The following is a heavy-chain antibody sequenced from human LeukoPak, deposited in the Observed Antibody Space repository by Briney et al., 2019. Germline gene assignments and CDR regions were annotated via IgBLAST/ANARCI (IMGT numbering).Heavy chain of an antibody. V-gene: IGHV3-30*18. Sequence: GGSLTLSCAASGFTFSSYGMHWVRQAPGKGLEWVAVISYDGSNKYYADSVKGRFTISRDNSKNTLYLQMNSLRAEDTAVYYCAKDIRWELAAAGVFDYWGQGTLVTVSS. CDR2: ISYDGSNK. D-gene: IGHD6-13*01. J-gene: IGHJ4*02. CDR1: GFTFSSYG. CDR3: AKDIRWELAAAGVFDY.